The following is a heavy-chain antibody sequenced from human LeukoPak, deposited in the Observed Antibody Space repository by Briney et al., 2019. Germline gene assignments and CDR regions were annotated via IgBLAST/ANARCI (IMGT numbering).Heavy chain of an antibody. V-gene: IGHV3-23*01. CDR1: GFTFRSYA. CDR2: FSGGGDSS. D-gene: IGHD6-13*01. CDR3: AKDGYSSIPGFHFEY. J-gene: IGHJ4*02. Sequence: GGSLRLSCAASGFTFRSYAMYWVRQTPEKGLEWVSAFSGGGDSSYYADSVKGRFTISRDDSKSTLYLQMNSLRAEDTAVYYCAKDGYSSIPGFHFEYWGQGTPVTVSS.